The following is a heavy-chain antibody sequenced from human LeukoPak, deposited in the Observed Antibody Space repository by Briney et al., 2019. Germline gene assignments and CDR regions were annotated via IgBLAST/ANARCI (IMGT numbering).Heavy chain of an antibody. J-gene: IGHJ4*02. D-gene: IGHD3-22*01. Sequence: GGSLRLSCAASGFAFSDFWMHWVRHVPGKGLVWVSRIDTDGGSTTPADSVRGRFTISRDNAKNTVYLQMNSLRGDDTAVYYCARGARYYDGSGYYHPNVLDFWGQGTLVTVSS. CDR2: IDTDGGST. CDR3: ARGARYYDGSGYYHPNVLDF. V-gene: IGHV3-74*01. CDR1: GFAFSDFW.